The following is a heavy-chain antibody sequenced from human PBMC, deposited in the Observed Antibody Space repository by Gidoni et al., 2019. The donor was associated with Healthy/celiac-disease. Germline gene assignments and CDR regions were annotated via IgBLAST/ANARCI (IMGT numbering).Heavy chain of an antibody. V-gene: IGHV1-2*02. CDR1: GYTFTGSY. J-gene: IGHJ6*02. CDR2: IHPNSGGT. Sequence: QVQLVQSGAEVKKPGASVKVSCKASGYTFTGSYMHWGRQAPGQGLEWMGWIHPNSGGTNYAQKFQCRVTMTRDTSISTAYMELSRLRSDDTAVYYCARAKTHYDILTGYYYYYGMDVWGQGTTVTVSS. D-gene: IGHD3-9*01. CDR3: ARAKTHYDILTGYYYYYGMDV.